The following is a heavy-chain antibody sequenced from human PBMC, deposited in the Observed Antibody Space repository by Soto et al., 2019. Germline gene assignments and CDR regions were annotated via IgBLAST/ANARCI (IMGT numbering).Heavy chain of an antibody. D-gene: IGHD4-17*01. CDR2: IIPILGIA. CDR3: ARRDYGGHSNYYYYYGIDV. J-gene: IGHJ6*02. Sequence: QVQLVQSGAEVKKPGSSVKVSCKASGGTFSSYTISWVRQAPGQGLEWMGRIIPILGIANYAQKFQGRVTITTDKATSTAHMELSSLSSEDTAVYYSARRDYGGHSNYYYYYGIDVWGQGTTVTVSS. V-gene: IGHV1-69*02. CDR1: GGTFSSYT.